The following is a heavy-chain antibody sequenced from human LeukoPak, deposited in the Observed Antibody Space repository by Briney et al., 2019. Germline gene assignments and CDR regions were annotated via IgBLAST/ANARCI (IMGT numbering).Heavy chain of an antibody. Sequence: PRGALRLSCVASGFTFSTSWMCWVRQAPGEGVVWVSRIISAGGESNYAGSVKGRFTISRDNARNTLYLQMNGLRAEDTALYYCARTSPTSHFDFWGQGTLVTVSS. CDR3: ARTSPTSHFDF. V-gene: IGHV3-74*01. CDR2: IISAGGES. D-gene: IGHD3-16*01. J-gene: IGHJ4*02. CDR1: GFTFSTSW.